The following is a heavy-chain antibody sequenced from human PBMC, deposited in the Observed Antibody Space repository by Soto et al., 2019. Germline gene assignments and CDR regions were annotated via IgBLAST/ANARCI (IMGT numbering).Heavy chain of an antibody. Sequence: PSETLSLTCAVYGGSFSGYYWSWIRQPPGKGLEWIGEINHSGSTNYNPSLKSRVTISVDTSKNQFSLKLSSVTAADTAVYYCARGYRGHGTVNLDYWGQGTLVTVSS. D-gene: IGHD6-13*01. V-gene: IGHV4-34*01. CDR2: INHSGST. CDR3: ARGYRGHGTVNLDY. J-gene: IGHJ4*02. CDR1: GGSFSGYY.